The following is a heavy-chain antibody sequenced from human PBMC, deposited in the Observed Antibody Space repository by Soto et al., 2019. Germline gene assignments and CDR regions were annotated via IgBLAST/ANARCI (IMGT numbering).Heavy chain of an antibody. CDR2: ITGDGGDT. CDR3: AKGSATSRPYYFDY. Sequence: PGGSLRLSCVASGFTVSSYAMSWVRQAPGKGLEWVSAITGDGGDTFHADSVRGRLTISRDNSRNTLYLQMDSLRAEDTALYYCAKGSATSRPYYFDYWGQGTLVTVSS. CDR1: GFTVSSYA. V-gene: IGHV3-23*01. J-gene: IGHJ4*02.